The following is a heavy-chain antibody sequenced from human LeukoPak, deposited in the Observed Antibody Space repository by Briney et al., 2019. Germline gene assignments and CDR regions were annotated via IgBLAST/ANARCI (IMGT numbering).Heavy chain of an antibody. D-gene: IGHD6-13*01. J-gene: IGHJ4*02. CDR3: ARALYTSRSYLATFSPTNFDY. Sequence: ASVKVSCKASGGTFSSYAISWVRQAPGQGLEWMGWINPNTGGTNYAQKFQGRVTMTRDTSISTPYMELSWLRSDDTAVYYCARALYTSRSYLATFSPTNFDYWGQGTLVTVSS. V-gene: IGHV1-2*02. CDR2: INPNTGGT. CDR1: GGTFSSYA.